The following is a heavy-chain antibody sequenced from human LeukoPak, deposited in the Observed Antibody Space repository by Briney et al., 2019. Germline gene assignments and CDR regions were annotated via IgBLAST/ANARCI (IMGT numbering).Heavy chain of an antibody. Sequence: PSETLSLTCTVSGGSISSGSYYWSWIRQPAGKGLEWIGRIYTSGSTNYNPSLKSRVTISVDTSKNQFSLKLSSETAADTAVYYCARDLVVVVPAANENYYYYMDVWGKGTTVTVSS. D-gene: IGHD2-2*01. CDR2: IYTSGST. CDR1: GGSISSGSYY. J-gene: IGHJ6*03. V-gene: IGHV4-61*02. CDR3: ARDLVVVVPAANENYYYYMDV.